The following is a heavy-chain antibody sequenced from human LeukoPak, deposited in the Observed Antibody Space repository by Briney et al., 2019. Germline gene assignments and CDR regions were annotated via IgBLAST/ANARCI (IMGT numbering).Heavy chain of an antibody. Sequence: GRSLRLSCAASGFTFSSYGMHCVRQAPGKGLEWVALIWYDGSNKYYADSVKGRFTISRDNSKNTLYLQMNSLRAEDTAVYYCARALFNYDSSGLTYWGQGTLVTVSS. J-gene: IGHJ4*02. CDR2: IWYDGSNK. D-gene: IGHD3-22*01. V-gene: IGHV3-33*01. CDR1: GFTFSSYG. CDR3: ARALFNYDSSGLTY.